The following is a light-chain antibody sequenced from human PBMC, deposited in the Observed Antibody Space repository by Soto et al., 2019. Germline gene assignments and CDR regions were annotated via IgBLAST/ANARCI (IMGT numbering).Light chain of an antibody. CDR3: QQYNTYSSLT. Sequence: DIQMTQSPSTLPASVGDRVTITCRASQSISNWLAWYQQKLGRAPRLLIYDASSLESGVPSRFSGSGYGTEFTLTISSLQPDDFATYYCQQYNTYSSLTFGGGTKVDIK. CDR2: DAS. J-gene: IGKJ4*01. V-gene: IGKV1-5*01. CDR1: QSISNW.